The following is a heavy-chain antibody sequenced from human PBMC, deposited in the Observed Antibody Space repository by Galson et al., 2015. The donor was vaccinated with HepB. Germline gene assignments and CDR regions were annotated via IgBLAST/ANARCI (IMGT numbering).Heavy chain of an antibody. CDR1: GFTFSTYA. J-gene: IGHJ1*01. D-gene: IGHD2-2*01. V-gene: IGHV3-30*04. CDR2: ISYDGSNK. Sequence: SLRLSCAASGFTFSTYAMHWVRLAPGKGLEWVAVISYDGSNKYSADSVKGRFTISRHNFNNMLYLQMNSLRAEDTAVYYCAKASQKLQYQLLLRSAEYFQHWGQGTLVTVSS. CDR3: AKASQKLQYQLLLRSAEYFQH.